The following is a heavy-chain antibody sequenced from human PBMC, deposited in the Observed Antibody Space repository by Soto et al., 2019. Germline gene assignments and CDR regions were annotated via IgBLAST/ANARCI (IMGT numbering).Heavy chain of an antibody. D-gene: IGHD3-22*01. CDR3: ARLGMESGLVVVITGFDY. CDR2: INPNSGGT. V-gene: IGHV1-2*04. Sequence: APVKVSCKASGYTFTGYYMHWVRQAPGQGLEWMEWINPNSGGTNYAQKFQGWVTMTRDTSISTAYMELSRLRSDDTAVYYCARLGMESGLVVVITGFDYWGQGTLATVSS. CDR1: GYTFTGYY. J-gene: IGHJ4*02.